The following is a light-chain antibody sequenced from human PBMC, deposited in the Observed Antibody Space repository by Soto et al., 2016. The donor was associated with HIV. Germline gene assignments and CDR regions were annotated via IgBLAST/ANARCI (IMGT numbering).Light chain of an antibody. CDR1: KLWEKY. CDR2: QDN. V-gene: IGLV3-1*01. Sequence: SYELTQPPSVSVSPGQTARITCSGDKLWEKYVSWYQQKPGQSPVLVIYQDNKRPSGIPERFSGSNSGNTATLTISGTQPMDEADYYCQAWDSNTPVIFGGGTTLTVL. CDR3: QAWDSNTPVI. J-gene: IGLJ2*01.